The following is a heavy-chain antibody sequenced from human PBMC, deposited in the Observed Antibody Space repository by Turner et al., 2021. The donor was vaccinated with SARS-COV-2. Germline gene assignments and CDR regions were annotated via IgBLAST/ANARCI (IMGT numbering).Heavy chain of an antibody. V-gene: IGHV4-39*01. J-gene: IGHJ4*02. CDR2: VYYSGST. D-gene: IGHD5-18*01. CDR3: ARFEYGYSYSFGFDY. Sequence: QLQLQESGPGLVKSSENLSLTCTVSGGSISSSNYYWGWIRQPPGKGLEWIGSVYYSGSTYYNPSLKSRLTISVDTSKNQFSLKLSSVTAADTAVYYCARFEYGYSYSFGFDYWGQGTLVTVSS. CDR1: GGSISSSNYY.